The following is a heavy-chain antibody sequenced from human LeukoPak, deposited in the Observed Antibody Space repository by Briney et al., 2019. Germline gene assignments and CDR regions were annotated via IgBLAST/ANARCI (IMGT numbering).Heavy chain of an antibody. CDR2: ISGRGDST. V-gene: IGHV3-23*01. CDR3: ARETGDFDA. CDR1: GFTFSSFA. Sequence: WGSLRLSCAASGFTFSSFAMSWVRQAPGKGLEWVSVISGRGDSTYYADSVQGRFAISRDNSKSTVYLQMSRLRSEDTAVYYCARETGDFDAWGQGTLVIVSS. J-gene: IGHJ4*03. D-gene: IGHD7-27*01.